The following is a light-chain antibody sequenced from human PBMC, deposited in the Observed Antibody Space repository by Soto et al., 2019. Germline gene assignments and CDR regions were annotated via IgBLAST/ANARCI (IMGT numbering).Light chain of an antibody. Sequence: SVLTQPASVSGSPGQSITISCTGTSTDVGSHKLVSWYQQYPGTAPKLIIFEAYKRPSGVSNRFSGSKSGSTASLTISGLQAEDEADYYCCSNAVGSTYVFGTGTKVTV. CDR3: CSNAVGSTYV. CDR2: EAY. V-gene: IGLV2-23*01. CDR1: STDVGSHKL. J-gene: IGLJ1*01.